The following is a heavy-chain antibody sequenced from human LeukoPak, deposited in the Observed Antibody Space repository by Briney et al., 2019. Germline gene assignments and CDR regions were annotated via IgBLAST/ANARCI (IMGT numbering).Heavy chain of an antibody. CDR1: GGSISSSSYY. Sequence: PSETLSLTCTLSGGSISSSSYYWGWILQPPGKGLEWSGSIYYSGSTYYNPSPKCRGPITDDPSKNQFSLKVSSVTAADTAVYYCSRHVLTAGTDYWGQGTLVTVSA. CDR3: SRHVLTAGTDY. V-gene: IGHV4-39*01. D-gene: IGHD7-27*01. CDR2: IYYSGST. J-gene: IGHJ4*02.